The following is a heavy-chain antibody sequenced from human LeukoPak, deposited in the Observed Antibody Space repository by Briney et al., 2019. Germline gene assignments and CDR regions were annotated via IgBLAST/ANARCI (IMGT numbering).Heavy chain of an antibody. CDR1: VRSFSGYY. J-gene: IGHJ4*02. V-gene: IGHV4-34*01. CDR2: INHSGNT. Sequence: SETLSLTCAVYVRSFSGYYWSWIRQSPGKGLEWIGEINHSGNTNYNPSLKSRITTSVDTSKNQFSLKLDSGTAADTAVYYCTQGPSSKSGGDSSGFLDYWGQGTLVTVSS. D-gene: IGHD3-22*01. CDR3: TQGPSSKSGGDSSGFLDY.